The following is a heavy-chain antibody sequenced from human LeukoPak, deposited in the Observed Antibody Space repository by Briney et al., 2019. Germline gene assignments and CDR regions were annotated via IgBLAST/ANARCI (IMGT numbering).Heavy chain of an antibody. J-gene: IGHJ4*02. CDR2: ISSSSSYI. CDR3: AKEGGGYYDSSGYPTQYYLDY. V-gene: IGHV3-21*04. D-gene: IGHD3-22*01. CDR1: GFTFSSYS. Sequence: GGSLRLSCAASGFTFSSYSMNWVRQAPGKGLEWVSSISSSSSYIYYADSVKGRFIISRDNSKNSLYLQMNSLRTEDTALYYCAKEGGGYYDSSGYPTQYYLDYWGQGTLVTVSS.